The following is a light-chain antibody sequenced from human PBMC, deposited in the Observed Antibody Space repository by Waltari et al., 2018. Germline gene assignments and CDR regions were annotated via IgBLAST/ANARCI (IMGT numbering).Light chain of an antibody. V-gene: IGKV4-1*01. CDR1: QSVFHTNNKNY. J-gene: IGKJ4*01. Sequence: DIVMTQSPDSLAVSLGERATISCKSSQSVFHTNNKNYLAWYQQKPGQPPRLLFYWASTRESRVPDRFSGSGSGTDFTLAISSLQAEDVAIYCCQQYYSSPLTFGGGTKVEIK. CDR2: WAS. CDR3: QQYYSSPLT.